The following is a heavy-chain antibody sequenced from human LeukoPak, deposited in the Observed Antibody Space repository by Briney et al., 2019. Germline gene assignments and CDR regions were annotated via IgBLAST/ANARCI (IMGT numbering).Heavy chain of an antibody. J-gene: IGHJ4*02. CDR3: AKQSAGSAAWYSLHYDF. Sequence: PGGSLRLSCAASGFTFSSYSMNWVRQAPGRGLEWVSRVDGGGGGTYYADSVKGRFTISRDNSKDTLYLQMNGLRAEDTAVYFCAKQSAGSAAWYSLHYDFWGQGTLVTVSS. CDR1: GFTFSSYS. CDR2: VDGGGGGT. D-gene: IGHD6-13*01. V-gene: IGHV3-23*01.